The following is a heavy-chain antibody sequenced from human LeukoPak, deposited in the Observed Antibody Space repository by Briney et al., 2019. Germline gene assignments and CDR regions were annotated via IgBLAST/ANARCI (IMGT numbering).Heavy chain of an antibody. CDR2: IRYDGSNK. CDR3: AKDLSCSSTSCYGLGY. CDR1: GFTFSSYG. V-gene: IGHV3-30*02. D-gene: IGHD2-2*01. J-gene: IGHJ4*02. Sequence: GGSLRLSCAASGFTFSSYGMHWVRQAPGKGLEWVAFIRYDGSNKYYADSVKGRFTISRDNSKNTLYLQMNSLRAEDTAVYYCAKDLSCSSTSCYGLGYWGQGTLVTVSS.